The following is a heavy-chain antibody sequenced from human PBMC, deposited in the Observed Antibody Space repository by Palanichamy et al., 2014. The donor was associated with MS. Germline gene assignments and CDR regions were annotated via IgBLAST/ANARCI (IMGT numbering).Heavy chain of an antibody. CDR2: TYYRSEWYN. CDR1: GDSVSSNSAG. Sequence: QVLLQQAGPGLVKPSQTLSLTCAVSGDSVSSNSAGRNWIRQLPSRGLEWLGRTYYRSEWYNDYAVSVKSRITISADTPKNQFSLHLNSVTPDDTAVYYCTRGVIPNHDYYGMDVWGQGTTVTVSS. J-gene: IGHJ6*02. D-gene: IGHD3-16*02. CDR3: TRGVIPNHDYYGMDV. V-gene: IGHV6-1*01.